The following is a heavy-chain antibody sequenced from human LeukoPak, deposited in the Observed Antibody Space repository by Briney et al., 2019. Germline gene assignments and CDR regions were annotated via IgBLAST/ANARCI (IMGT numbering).Heavy chain of an antibody. Sequence: GGSLRLSCAASGFTFSSYAMSWVRQAPGKGLEWVSAISGSGGSTYYADSVKCRFTISRDNSNNTLYMQMNSLRAEDTDVDYCAKDKEAYDFWSGYSYFDYWGQGTLVTVSS. CDR3: AKDKEAYDFWSGYSYFDY. J-gene: IGHJ4*02. CDR2: ISGSGGST. V-gene: IGHV3-23*01. D-gene: IGHD3-3*01. CDR1: GFTFSSYA.